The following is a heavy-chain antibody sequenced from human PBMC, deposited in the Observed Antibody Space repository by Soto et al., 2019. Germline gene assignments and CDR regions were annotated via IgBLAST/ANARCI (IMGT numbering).Heavy chain of an antibody. J-gene: IGHJ2*01. Sequence: QVQLVQSGAEVKKPGASVKVSCKASGYTFTSYAMHWVRQAPGQRLEWMGWINAGNGNTKYSQKLQGRVTITRDTSASTAYMELSSLRSEDTAVYYCARVRGRTSDLYFDLWGRGTLVTVSS. D-gene: IGHD3-10*01. V-gene: IGHV1-3*01. CDR1: GYTFTSYA. CDR3: ARVRGRTSDLYFDL. CDR2: INAGNGNT.